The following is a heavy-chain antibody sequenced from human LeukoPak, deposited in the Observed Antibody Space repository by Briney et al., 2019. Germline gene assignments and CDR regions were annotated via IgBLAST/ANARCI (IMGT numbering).Heavy chain of an antibody. D-gene: IGHD3-22*01. CDR2: ISGSGGST. CDR1: GFTFSSYA. J-gene: IGHJ4*02. Sequence: PGGSLRLSYTASGFTFSSYAMSWVRQAPGKGLEWVSAISGSGGSTYYADSVKGRFTISRDNSKNTLYLQMNSLRAEDTAVYYCACRYYYDSSGYYYKSWGQGTLVTVSS. V-gene: IGHV3-23*01. CDR3: ACRYYYDSSGYYYKS.